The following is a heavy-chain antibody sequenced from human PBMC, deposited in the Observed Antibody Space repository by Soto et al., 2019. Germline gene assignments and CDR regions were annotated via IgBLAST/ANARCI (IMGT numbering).Heavy chain of an antibody. V-gene: IGHV1-69*06. D-gene: IGHD2-2*02. J-gene: IGHJ4*01. CDR3: ARAGRGKKSGYNGIVSLCY. Sequence: SVKVSCKASGIRFSNYVLSWVRQAHGHGLEWLGRIIPLFNSTNHAQSFQGRATITADKSTRRASLELGSLSPDDTAVYYCARAGRGKKSGYNGIVSLCYWG. CDR2: IIPLFNST. CDR1: GIRFSNYV.